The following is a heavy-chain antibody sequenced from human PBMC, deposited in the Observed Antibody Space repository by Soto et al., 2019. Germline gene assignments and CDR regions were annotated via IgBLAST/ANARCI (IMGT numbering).Heavy chain of an antibody. D-gene: IGHD3-3*01. CDR3: AKDLALGFWTGNYYFDH. V-gene: IGHV3-66*01. CDR1: GFTVSSNY. Sequence: GGSLRVSCAAAGFTVSSNYMSWVRQAPGKGLEWVSVIYSGGSTYYADSVKGRFTISRDNSKNTLYLQMNSLRPEDTAVYYCAKDLALGFWTGNYYFDHWGQGTLVTVSS. J-gene: IGHJ4*02. CDR2: IYSGGST.